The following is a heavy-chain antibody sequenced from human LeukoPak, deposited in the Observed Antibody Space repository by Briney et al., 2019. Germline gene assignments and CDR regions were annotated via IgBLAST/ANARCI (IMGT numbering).Heavy chain of an antibody. CDR3: ANNSSY. V-gene: IGHV1-2*02. J-gene: IGHJ4*02. D-gene: IGHD1-1*01. CDR1: GYTFTGYY. Sequence: ASVRVSCKASGYTFTGYYMHWVRQAPGQGFEWMGWINPKSGGTNYAEKFQGRVTMTRDTAISTAYMELSSLRSDDTAVYYCANNSSYWGQGTLVTVSS. CDR2: INPKSGGT.